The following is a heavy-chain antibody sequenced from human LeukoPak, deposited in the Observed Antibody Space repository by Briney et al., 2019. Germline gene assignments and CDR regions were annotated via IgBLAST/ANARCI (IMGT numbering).Heavy chain of an antibody. D-gene: IGHD6-19*01. Sequence: ASVKVSCKASGYTFISYYMHWVRQAPGRGLEWMGVINPSDGTTNYAQKFQGRVTITRDTSTTTVYMKLNSLKSEDTAVYSCARGPQWLAPLDYWGQGTLVTVSS. CDR3: ARGPQWLAPLDY. V-gene: IGHV1-46*01. J-gene: IGHJ4*02. CDR2: INPSDGTT. CDR1: GYTFISYY.